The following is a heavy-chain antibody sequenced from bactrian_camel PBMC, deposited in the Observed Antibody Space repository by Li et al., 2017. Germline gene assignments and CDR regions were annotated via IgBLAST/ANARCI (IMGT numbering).Heavy chain of an antibody. CDR1: GITEGTNF. CDR2: IMVLGATT. V-gene: IGHV3S54*01. CDR3: AAGWSFGVGTLLRRHVNY. D-gene: IGHD3*01. J-gene: IGHJ4*01. Sequence: QVQLVESGGGSVQAGGSLRLSCEVSGITEGTNFIGWFRQAPGEQREGVASIMVLGATTYYADSVKGRFTISQDNAKNMVYLQVNSLKAEDTAMYYCAAGWSFGVGTLLRRHVNYWGQGTQVTVS.